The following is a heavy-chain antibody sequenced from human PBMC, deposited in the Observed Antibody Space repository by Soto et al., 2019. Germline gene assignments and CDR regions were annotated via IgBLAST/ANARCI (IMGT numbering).Heavy chain of an antibody. D-gene: IGHD6-13*01. CDR1: GYTFTSYG. V-gene: IGHV1-18*01. Sequence: ASVKVSCKASGYTFTSYGISWVRQAPGQVLEWMGWISAYNGNTNYAQKLQGRVTMTTDISTSTAYMELRSLRSDDTAVYYCARGLAAVGFRGPTEYFQHWGQGTLVTVSS. CDR3: ARGLAAVGFRGPTEYFQH. J-gene: IGHJ1*01. CDR2: ISAYNGNT.